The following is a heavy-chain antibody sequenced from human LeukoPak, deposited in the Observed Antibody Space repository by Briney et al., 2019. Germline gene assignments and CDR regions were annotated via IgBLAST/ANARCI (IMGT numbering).Heavy chain of an antibody. CDR3: VRSPTSGTYYNRPYYLDY. CDR2: INPNRGET. CDR1: GYTFTAYL. V-gene: IGHV1-2*02. Sequence: GASVKVSCEASGYTFTAYLLHWVRQAPGQGLEWMGWINPNRGETDYAQNFQGRVTMTRDTSINTAYMDLNRLRPDDTAVYYCVRSPTSGTYYNRPYYLDYWGQGTLVTVSS. J-gene: IGHJ4*02. D-gene: IGHD3-10*01.